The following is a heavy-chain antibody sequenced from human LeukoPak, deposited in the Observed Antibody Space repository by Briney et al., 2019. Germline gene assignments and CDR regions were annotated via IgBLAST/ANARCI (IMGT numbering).Heavy chain of an antibody. CDR3: ARGVGTAMASIK. J-gene: IGHJ4*02. CDR1: GFTFSSYS. V-gene: IGHV3-21*01. D-gene: IGHD5-18*01. CDR2: ISSSSSYI. Sequence: PGGSLRLSCAASGFTFSSYSMNWVRQAPGKGLEWVSSISSSSSYIYYADSVKGRFTNSRDNAKNSLYLQMNSLRAEDTAVYYCARGVGTAMASIKWGQGTLVTVSS.